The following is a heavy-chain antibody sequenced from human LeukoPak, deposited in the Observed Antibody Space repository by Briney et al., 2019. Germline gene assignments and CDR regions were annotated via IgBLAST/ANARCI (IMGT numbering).Heavy chain of an antibody. Sequence: RASETLSLTCTVSGGSISSYYWSWIRQPPGKGLEWIGYIYYSGSTNYNPSLKSRVTISVDTSKNQFSLKLSSVTAADTAVYYCARGPRIATPIDYWGQGTLVTVSS. V-gene: IGHV4-59*12. CDR3: ARGPRIATPIDY. J-gene: IGHJ4*02. D-gene: IGHD6-13*01. CDR1: GGSISSYY. CDR2: IYYSGST.